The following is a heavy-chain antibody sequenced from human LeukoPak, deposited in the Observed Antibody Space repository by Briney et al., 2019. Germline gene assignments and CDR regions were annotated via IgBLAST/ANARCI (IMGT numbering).Heavy chain of an antibody. CDR1: GFTFNDYD. J-gene: IGHJ4*02. CDR2: ISYDGNNK. V-gene: IGHV3-30-3*01. D-gene: IGHD3-3*01. Sequence: GGSLRLSCAASGFTFNDYDIHWVRQAPGKGLEWVAFISYDGNNKYYADSMKGRFTISRDNSKNTLYLQMNSLRVDDTAVYYCARARFMEPFDYWGQGTLVAVSS. CDR3: ARARFMEPFDY.